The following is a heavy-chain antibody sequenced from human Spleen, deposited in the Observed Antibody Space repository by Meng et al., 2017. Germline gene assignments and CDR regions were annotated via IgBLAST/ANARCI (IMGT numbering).Heavy chain of an antibody. CDR3: AKDGPGSGSYLAY. Sequence: EVQLLETGGGLVQPGGSLRLSCAASGFTFSNYAMGWVRQAPVKGLEWLSVLSGSVDYTYYADSVKGSFTMSRDNSRNTLYLQMNSLGDEDTAVYYCAKDGPGSGSYLAYWGQGTLVTVSS. D-gene: IGHD1-26*01. J-gene: IGHJ4*02. V-gene: IGHV3-23*01. CDR1: GFTFSNYA. CDR2: LSGSVDYT.